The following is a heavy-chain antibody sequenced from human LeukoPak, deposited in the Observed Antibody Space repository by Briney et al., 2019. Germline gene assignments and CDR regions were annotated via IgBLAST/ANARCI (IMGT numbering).Heavy chain of an antibody. V-gene: IGHV4-34*01. CDR2: INHSGST. Sequence: PSETLSLTCAVYGGSFSGYYWSWIRQPPGKGLEWIGEINHSGSTNYNPSLKSRVTISVDTSKNQFSLKLSSVTAADTAVYYCAGGTIVVVPAATYYDFWSGYSWFDPWGQGTLVTVSS. D-gene: IGHD3-3*01. CDR3: AGGTIVVVPAATYYDFWSGYSWFDP. CDR1: GGSFSGYY. J-gene: IGHJ5*02.